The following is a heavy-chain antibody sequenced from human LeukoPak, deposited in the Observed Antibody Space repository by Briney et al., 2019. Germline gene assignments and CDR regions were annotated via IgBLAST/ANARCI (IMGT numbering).Heavy chain of an antibody. CDR3: ARSYSSGFRDYYYYYMDV. Sequence: ASVKVSCKASGYTFTSYGISWVRQAPGQGLEWMGWISAYNGNTNYAQKLQGRVTMTTDTSTSTAYMELRSLRSDDTAVYCCARSYSSGFRDYYYYYMDVWGKGTTVTVSS. J-gene: IGHJ6*03. V-gene: IGHV1-18*01. CDR2: ISAYNGNT. D-gene: IGHD6-19*01. CDR1: GYTFTSYG.